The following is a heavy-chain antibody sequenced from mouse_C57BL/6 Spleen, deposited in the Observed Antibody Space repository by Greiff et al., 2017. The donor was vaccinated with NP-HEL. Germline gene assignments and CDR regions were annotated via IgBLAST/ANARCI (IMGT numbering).Heavy chain of an antibody. J-gene: IGHJ4*01. CDR2: ISSGGSYT. CDR3: ARLMITGNYYAMDY. V-gene: IGHV5-6*01. D-gene: IGHD2-4*01. Sequence: DVHLVESGGDLVKPGGSLKLSCAASGFTFSSYGMSWVRQTPDKRLEWVATISSGGSYTYYPDSVKGRFTISRDNAKNTLYLQMSSLKSEDTAMYYCARLMITGNYYAMDYWGQGTSVTVSS. CDR1: GFTFSSYG.